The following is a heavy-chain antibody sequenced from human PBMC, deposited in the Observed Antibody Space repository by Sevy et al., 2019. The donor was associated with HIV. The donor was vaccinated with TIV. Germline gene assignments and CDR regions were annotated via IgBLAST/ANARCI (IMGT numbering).Heavy chain of an antibody. CDR1: GYSFTNYW. Sequence: GESLKISCKGSGYSFTNYWIGWVRQMSGKGLEWMGIIYPGDSDTRYSPSFQGQVTISADKSISTAYLQWSSLKASDTAMYYWACPEYYASSGYFYWGQGTLVTVSS. J-gene: IGHJ4*02. CDR3: ACPEYYASSGYFY. D-gene: IGHD3-22*01. V-gene: IGHV5-51*01. CDR2: IYPGDSDT.